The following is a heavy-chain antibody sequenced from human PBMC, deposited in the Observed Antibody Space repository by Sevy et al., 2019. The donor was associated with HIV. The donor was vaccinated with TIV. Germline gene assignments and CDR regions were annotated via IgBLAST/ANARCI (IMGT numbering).Heavy chain of an antibody. V-gene: IGHV3-9*01. D-gene: IGHD3-10*01. CDR2: ISWNGVTI. CDR3: AKGPNLDVTTGTYYGGHWFDP. Sequence: GGSLRLSCAASRFTFDDYAMHWVRQAPGKGLEWVSGISWNGVTIAYADSVKGQFTISRDNAKQSLYMQMNSLGAEDTALYYCAKGPNLDVTTGTYYGGHWFDPWGQVTLVTVSS. J-gene: IGHJ5*02. CDR1: RFTFDDYA.